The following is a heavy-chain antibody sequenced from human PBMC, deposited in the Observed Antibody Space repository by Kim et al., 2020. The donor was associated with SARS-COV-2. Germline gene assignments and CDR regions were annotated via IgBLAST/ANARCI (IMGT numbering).Heavy chain of an antibody. D-gene: IGHD3-10*01. Sequence: LESRVTISVDTSKNQFSLKLSSVTAADTAVYYCARRYYGSGSKRGWFDPWGQGTLVTVSS. J-gene: IGHJ5*02. CDR3: ARRYYGSGSKRGWFDP. V-gene: IGHV4-39*01.